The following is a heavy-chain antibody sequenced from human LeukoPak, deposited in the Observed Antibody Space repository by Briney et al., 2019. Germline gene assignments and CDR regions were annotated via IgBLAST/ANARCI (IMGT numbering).Heavy chain of an antibody. CDR2: ISGRRGST. Sequence: PGGSLRLSFAASGFTFSSYAMSSVRQAPGKGLELVSAISGRRGSTYYADCVKGRFTNSRDNSKNTLYLQMKRLRAEDTAVYYCAKGEDEEWDLPDYWGQGSLVTAS. CDR3: AKGEDEEWDLPDY. D-gene: IGHD1-26*01. V-gene: IGHV3-23*01. J-gene: IGHJ4*02. CDR1: GFTFSSYA.